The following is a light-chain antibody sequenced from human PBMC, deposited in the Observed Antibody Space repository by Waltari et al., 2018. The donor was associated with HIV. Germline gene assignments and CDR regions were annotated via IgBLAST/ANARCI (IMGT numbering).Light chain of an antibody. V-gene: IGLV2-14*03. CDR2: GVT. CDR3: SSYSTLKTIL. J-gene: IGLJ3*02. Sequence: QSALTQPASVSGSPGQSVTISCTGGNTDIGAFDLVSWYQQRSGEDPQLIIFGVTSRPSGVSSRFSGFKSGHTASLTISGLHDGDEAYYFCSSYSTLKTILFGGGTKLTV. CDR1: NTDIGAFDL.